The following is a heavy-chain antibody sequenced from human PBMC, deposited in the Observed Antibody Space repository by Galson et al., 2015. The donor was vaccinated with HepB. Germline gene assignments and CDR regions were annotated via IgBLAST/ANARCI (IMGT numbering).Heavy chain of an antibody. Sequence: FLRTSCSASGFTFSCHWMPLVRQAPGKGMIWVPRINSDGRRSRYRDYVKGRFTISRGDAKNTLYLQLNSLRAEDTAIYYCARGRPGTFTVLGNWGQGTLVTVSS. CDR1: GFTFSCHW. J-gene: IGHJ4*02. D-gene: IGHD1-1*01. CDR3: ARGRPGTFTVLGN. CDR2: INSDGRRS. V-gene: IGHV3-74*01.